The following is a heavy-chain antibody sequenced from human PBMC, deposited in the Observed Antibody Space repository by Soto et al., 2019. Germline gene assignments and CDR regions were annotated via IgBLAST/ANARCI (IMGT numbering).Heavy chain of an antibody. CDR2: IYHSGTT. V-gene: IGHV4-59*01. CDR3: ARHLNYNYFDY. J-gene: IGHJ4*02. CDR1: SASISSYY. Sequence: WETLSLTCSVSSASISSYYWSWIRQPPGKGLEWLGYIYHSGTTSYNPSLQSRVTISLDTSKNQFSLKLTSAAAADTAVYYCARHLNYNYFDYWGQGTLVTVSS. D-gene: IGHD3-10*01.